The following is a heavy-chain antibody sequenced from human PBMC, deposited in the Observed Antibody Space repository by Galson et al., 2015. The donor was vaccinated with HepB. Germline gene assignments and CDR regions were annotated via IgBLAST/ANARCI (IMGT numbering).Heavy chain of an antibody. Sequence: SLRLSCAASGFTVSSNYMSWVRQAPGKGLEWVSVIYSGGSTYYADSVKGRFTISRDNSKNTLYLQMNSLRAEDTAVYYCASVSPGIAAAGLGYYFDYWGQGTLVTVSS. D-gene: IGHD6-25*01. J-gene: IGHJ4*02. V-gene: IGHV3-66*01. CDR3: ASVSPGIAAAGLGYYFDY. CDR2: IYSGGST. CDR1: GFTVSSNY.